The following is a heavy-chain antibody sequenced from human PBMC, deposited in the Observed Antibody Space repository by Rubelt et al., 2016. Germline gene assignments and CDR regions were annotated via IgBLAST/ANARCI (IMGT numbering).Heavy chain of an antibody. D-gene: IGHD5-18*01. CDR1: GFTFSSYS. Sequence: GGSLRLSCAASGFTFSSYSMNWVRQAPGKGLEWVSYISSSSSTIYYADSVKGRFTISRDNAKNSLYLQMNSLRAEDTAVYYCARDRSYGLKYYYYYGMDVWGQGTTVTVSS. J-gene: IGHJ6*02. CDR2: ISSSSSTI. CDR3: ARDRSYGLKYYYYYGMDV. V-gene: IGHV3-48*01.